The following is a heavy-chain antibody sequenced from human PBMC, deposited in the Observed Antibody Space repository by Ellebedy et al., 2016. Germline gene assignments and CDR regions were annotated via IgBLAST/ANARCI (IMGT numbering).Heavy chain of an antibody. CDR2: TYYRSKWNN. CDR1: GDSVSSNSAT. CDR3: ARSSGRVDS. V-gene: IGHV6-1*01. J-gene: IGHJ4*02. D-gene: IGHD3-10*01. Sequence: SETLSLTXAISGDSVSSNSATWNWIRQSPSRGLEWLGRTYYRSKWNNDYAVSVRSRIAINPDTSKNQVSLQLNSVTPEDTAVYYCARSSGRVDSWGQGTLVTVS.